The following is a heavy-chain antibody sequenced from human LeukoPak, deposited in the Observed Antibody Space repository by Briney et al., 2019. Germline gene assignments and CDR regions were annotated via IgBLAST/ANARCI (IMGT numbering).Heavy chain of an antibody. V-gene: IGHV3-9*01. D-gene: IGHD4-17*01. CDR3: AKGDLYGDYVSWFDP. J-gene: IGHJ5*02. CDR1: GFTFDDYA. Sequence: GRSLRLSCAASGFTFDDYAMHWVRQAPGKGLEWVSGISWNSGSIGYADSVKGRFTISRDNAKNFLYLQMNSLRAEDTALYYCAKGDLYGDYVSWFDPWGQGTLVTVSS. CDR2: ISWNSGSI.